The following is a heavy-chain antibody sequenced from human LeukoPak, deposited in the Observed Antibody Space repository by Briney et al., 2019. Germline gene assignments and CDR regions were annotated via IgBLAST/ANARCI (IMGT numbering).Heavy chain of an antibody. CDR2: ISWNSGSI. CDR1: GFTFDDYA. V-gene: IGHV3-9*01. Sequence: PGGSLRLSCAASGFTFDDYAMHWVRQAPGKGLEWVSGISWNSGSIGYADSVKGRFTISRDNAKNPLYLQMSSLRAEDTALYYCAKDSRTDSSGGYYFDYWGQGTLVTVSS. J-gene: IGHJ4*02. D-gene: IGHD3-22*01. CDR3: AKDSRTDSSGGYYFDY.